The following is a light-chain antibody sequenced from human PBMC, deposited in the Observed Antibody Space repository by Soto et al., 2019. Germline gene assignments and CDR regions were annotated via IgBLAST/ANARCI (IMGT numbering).Light chain of an antibody. J-gene: IGLJ1*01. CDR1: SSDVGGYNY. CDR3: SSYTSSSTV. V-gene: IGLV2-14*01. Sequence: QSALTQPASVSGSPGQSITISCTGTSSDVGGYNYVSWYQQHPGKAPKLMIYDVSNRPSGVSDRFSGSKSGNTASLTIAGLHAEDEADYYCSSYTSSSTVFGTRTKLTVL. CDR2: DVS.